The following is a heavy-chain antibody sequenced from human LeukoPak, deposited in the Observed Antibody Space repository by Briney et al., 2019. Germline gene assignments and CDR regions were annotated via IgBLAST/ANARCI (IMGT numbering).Heavy chain of an antibody. CDR3: AKASLRYFDWLSDY. V-gene: IGHV3-30*18. D-gene: IGHD3-9*01. Sequence: PGRCLRLSCAASGFTSSSYAMHWVRQAPGKGLEWVAVISYDGSNKYYADSVKGRFTISRDNSRNTLHLQMNSLRAEDTAVYSCAKASLRYFDWLSDYWGQGTLVTVSS. CDR1: GFTSSSYA. CDR2: ISYDGSNK. J-gene: IGHJ4*02.